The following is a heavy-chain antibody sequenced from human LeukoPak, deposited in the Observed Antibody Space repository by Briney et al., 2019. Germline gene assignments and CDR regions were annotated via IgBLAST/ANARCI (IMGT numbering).Heavy chain of an antibody. J-gene: IGHJ4*02. CDR2: NRASTSNI. D-gene: IGHD3-10*01. CDR1: GFIFSSYS. V-gene: IGHV3-48*01. CDR3: ARGKGYYGSGSYYYFDY. Sequence: PGGSLRLSCAASGFIFSSYSMNWVRQAPGKGLECVAYNRASTSNIYYADSVKGRLTVSRDNAKNSLYLQTNNLRAEDTAVYYCARGKGYYGSGSYYYFDYWGQGTLVTVSS.